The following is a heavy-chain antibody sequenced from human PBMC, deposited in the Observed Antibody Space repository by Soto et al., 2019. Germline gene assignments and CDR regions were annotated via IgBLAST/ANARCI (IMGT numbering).Heavy chain of an antibody. CDR2: ISGSGGST. Sequence: EVQLLESGGGLVQPGGSLRLSCAASGFTFSSYAMSWVRQAPGKGLEWVSAISGSGGSTYYADSAKGRFTISRDNPKNTLYLQMNSLRAEDTAVYYCAKSGGGPSCSSTSCHGAFDIWGQGTMVTVSS. J-gene: IGHJ3*02. CDR1: GFTFSSYA. CDR3: AKSGGGPSCSSTSCHGAFDI. D-gene: IGHD2-2*01. V-gene: IGHV3-23*01.